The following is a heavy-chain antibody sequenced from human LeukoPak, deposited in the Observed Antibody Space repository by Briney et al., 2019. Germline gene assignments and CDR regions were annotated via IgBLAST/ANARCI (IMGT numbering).Heavy chain of an antibody. CDR1: GGSVSSPSHY. V-gene: IGHV4-39*01. Sequence: PSETLSLTCAVSGGSVSSPSHYWGWIRQPPGKGLEWIGSISYSGSTNYNPSFKSRVTISVDTPKKQFSLKLTSVTAADTSVYYCARGYYGSGNNQYNWFDPWGQGTLVTVSP. D-gene: IGHD3-10*01. J-gene: IGHJ5*02. CDR2: ISYSGST. CDR3: ARGYYGSGNNQYNWFDP.